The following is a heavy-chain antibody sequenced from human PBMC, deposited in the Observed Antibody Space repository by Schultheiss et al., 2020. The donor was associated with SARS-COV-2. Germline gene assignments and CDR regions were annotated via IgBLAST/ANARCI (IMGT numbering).Heavy chain of an antibody. Sequence: GESLKISCAAFGFSFNDYAMHWVRQAPGKGLEWVSGISGSGGSTYYADSVKGRFTISRDNAKNSLYLQMNSLRAEDTAVYYCARDGELGYYWYFDLWGRGTLVTVSS. CDR3: ARDGELGYYWYFDL. CDR1: GFSFNDYA. CDR2: ISGSGGST. V-gene: IGHV3-23*01. D-gene: IGHD7-27*01. J-gene: IGHJ2*01.